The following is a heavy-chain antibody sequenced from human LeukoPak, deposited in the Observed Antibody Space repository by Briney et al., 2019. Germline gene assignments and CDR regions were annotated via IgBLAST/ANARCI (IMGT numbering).Heavy chain of an antibody. D-gene: IGHD3-3*01. CDR3: ARLRHPPYDFWSGGKYYFDY. CDR1: GYTFTGYY. CDR2: INPNSGGT. V-gene: IGHV1-2*02. J-gene: IGHJ4*02. Sequence: GASVKVSCKASGYTFTGYYMHWVRQAPGQGLEWMGWINPNSGGTNYAQKFQGRVTMTRDTSISTAYMELSRLRSDDTAVYYCARLRHPPYDFWSGGKYYFDYWGQGTLVTVSS.